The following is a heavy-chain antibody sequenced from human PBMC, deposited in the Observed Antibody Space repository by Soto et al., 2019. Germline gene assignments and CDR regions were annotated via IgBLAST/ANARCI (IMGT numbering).Heavy chain of an antibody. Sequence: ELQLVESGGDLVQPGGSLRLSCEVSDFTFGNHWMTWVRQAPGKGLEWVANINEHGSETYYVDSVMGRFIISRDNAKRSLFLQMNSLRAEDTAVYYCATHSGFRNDYWGQGTLVTVSS. V-gene: IGHV3-7*02. CDR3: ATHSGFRNDY. D-gene: IGHD2-15*01. CDR1: DFTFGNHW. J-gene: IGHJ4*02. CDR2: INEHGSET.